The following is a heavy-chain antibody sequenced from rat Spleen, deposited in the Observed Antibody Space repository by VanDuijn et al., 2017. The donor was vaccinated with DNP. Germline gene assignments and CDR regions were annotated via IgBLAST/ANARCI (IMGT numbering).Heavy chain of an antibody. CDR3: ARGSGTYYWYFDF. CDR2: ITTSGGST. V-gene: IGHV5-25*01. CDR1: GFIFTDYY. Sequence: EVQLVESGGGLVQPGRSLKLSCAASGFIFTDYYMAWVRQAPAKGLEWVASITTSGGSTYYPDSVKGRFTISRDNAKNTLYLQMNSLRSEDTATYYCARGSGTYYWYFDFWGPGTMVTVSS. D-gene: IGHD5-1*01. J-gene: IGHJ1*01.